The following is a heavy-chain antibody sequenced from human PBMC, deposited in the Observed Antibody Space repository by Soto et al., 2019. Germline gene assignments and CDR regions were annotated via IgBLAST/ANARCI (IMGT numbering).Heavy chain of an antibody. Sequence: QVQLVESGGGVVQPGRSLRLSCAASGFTFSSYGMHWVRQAPGKGLEWVAVIWYDGSNKYYADSVKGRFTISRDNSRNTLYLQMNSLRAEDTAVYYCARDAPPRIGVAGKDHYYYYYYMDVWGKGTTVTVSS. J-gene: IGHJ6*03. CDR1: GFTFSSYG. D-gene: IGHD6-19*01. CDR3: ARDAPPRIGVAGKDHYYYYYYMDV. CDR2: IWYDGSNK. V-gene: IGHV3-33*01.